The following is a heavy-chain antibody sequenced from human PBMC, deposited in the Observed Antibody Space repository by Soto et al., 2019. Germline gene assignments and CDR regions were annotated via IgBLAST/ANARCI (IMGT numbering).Heavy chain of an antibody. CDR1: RASIYTYS. CDR2: IYSSGSA. Sequence: SETLSLSCTVSRASIYTYSWTLIRQPAGKGLQWIGHIYSSGSANYSPSLKSRVSMSVDSSKNQISLKLSSVTAADTAVYYCATIVGANDYWGQATLVTVSS. V-gene: IGHV4-4*07. CDR3: ATIVGANDY. D-gene: IGHD1-26*01. J-gene: IGHJ4*02.